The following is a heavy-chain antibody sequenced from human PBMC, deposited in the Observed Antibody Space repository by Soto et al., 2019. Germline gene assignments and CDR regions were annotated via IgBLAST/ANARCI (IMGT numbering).Heavy chain of an antibody. J-gene: IGHJ6*02. CDR2: IYYSGST. V-gene: IGHV4-39*01. Sequence: PSETLSLTCTVSGGSVSSSRYYWGWIRQPPGKGLEWIGSIYYSGSTYYNPSLKSRVTISVDTSKNQFSLKLSSVTAADTAVYYCAGTSGIRGDYGDYRYYYGMDVWGQGTTVTVSS. CDR3: AGTSGIRGDYGDYRYYYGMDV. D-gene: IGHD4-17*01. CDR1: GGSVSSSRYY.